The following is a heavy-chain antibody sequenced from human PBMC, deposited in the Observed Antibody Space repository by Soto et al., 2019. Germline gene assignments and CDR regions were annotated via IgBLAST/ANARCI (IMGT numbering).Heavy chain of an antibody. CDR3: AKDMRTYYYDSSGYYYPAKEGFNYHYRLDV. J-gene: IGHJ6*02. V-gene: IGHV3-9*02. D-gene: IGHD3-22*01. CDR1: DQYA. Sequence: DQYALQWVRAGEGQGLEWVSGNSWNSGSIGYADSVKGRFTISRDNAKNSLYMQKNSLRAEDTALYYCAKDMRTYYYDSSGYYYPAKEGFNYHYRLDVWRQ. CDR2: NSWNSGSI.